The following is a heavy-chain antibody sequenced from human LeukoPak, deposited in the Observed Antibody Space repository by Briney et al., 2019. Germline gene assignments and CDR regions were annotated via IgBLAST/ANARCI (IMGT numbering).Heavy chain of an antibody. CDR2: ISGSGGST. J-gene: IGHJ6*04. CDR3: AKPCRLITIFGVPKGYRFGV. Sequence: PGGSLRLSCAASGFTFRSYTMNWVRQAPGKGLEWVSAISGSGGSTYYADSVKGRFTISRDNSKNTLYLQMNSLRAEDTAVYYCAKPCRLITIFGVPKGYRFGVWGKGTTVTVSS. D-gene: IGHD3-3*01. V-gene: IGHV3-23*01. CDR1: GFTFRSYT.